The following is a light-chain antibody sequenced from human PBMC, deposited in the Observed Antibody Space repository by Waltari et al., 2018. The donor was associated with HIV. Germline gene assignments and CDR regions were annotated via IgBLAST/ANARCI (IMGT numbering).Light chain of an antibody. CDR3: MQPLQTPWT. Sequence: DIVLTQSPLSLPVTHGEPASLSCRSRQSLLHSNGYPHLDWYLQMPGQSPQILIYLGSNRASGGPERFSGSGSGTNFTLRIGRVAAEDVGVYYCMQPLQTPWTFGQGTKVEIK. CDR2: LGS. CDR1: QSLLHSNGYPH. J-gene: IGKJ1*01. V-gene: IGKV2-28*01.